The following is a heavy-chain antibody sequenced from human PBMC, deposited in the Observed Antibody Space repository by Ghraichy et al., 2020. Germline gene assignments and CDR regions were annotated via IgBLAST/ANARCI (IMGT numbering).Heavy chain of an antibody. CDR2: MNPNSGNT. J-gene: IGHJ4*02. D-gene: IGHD2-21*02. CDR3: ARGLHPGLRKGLLFSF. CDR1: GYTFTSYD. Sequence: VNISCKASGYTFTSYDINWVRQATGQGLEWMGWMNPNSGNTGYAQKFQGRVTMTRNTSISTAYMELSSLRSEDTAVYYCARGLHPGLRKGLLFSFWGQGTLVTVSS. V-gene: IGHV1-8*01.